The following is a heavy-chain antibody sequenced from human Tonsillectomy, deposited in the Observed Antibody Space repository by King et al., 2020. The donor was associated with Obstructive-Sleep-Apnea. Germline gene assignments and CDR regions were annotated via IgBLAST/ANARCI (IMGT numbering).Heavy chain of an antibody. CDR3: ARSDYFDTSGYLV. Sequence: VQLQESGPGLVKPSQTLSLTCTVSGGSISSGDYYWSWIRQPPGKGLEWIGYIYYSGSTSYNPSLKSRLTISADTSKNQFSLKLSSVTAADMAVYYCARSDYFDTSGYLVWGQGTLVTVSS. V-gene: IGHV4-30-4*01. CDR2: IYYSGST. CDR1: GGSISSGDYY. D-gene: IGHD3-22*01. J-gene: IGHJ4*02.